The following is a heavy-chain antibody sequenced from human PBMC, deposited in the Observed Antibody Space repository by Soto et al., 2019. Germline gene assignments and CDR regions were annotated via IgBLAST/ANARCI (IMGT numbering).Heavy chain of an antibody. CDR2: IYWDDDK. V-gene: IGHV2-5*02. D-gene: IGHD6-19*01. CDR1: GFSLSSTRMA. Sequence: QITLKESGPTLVKPTQTLTLTCTFSGFSLSSTRMAVGWIRQPPGKALEWLALIYWDDDKRYSPFLKSRLTITQDTSKNQVVLTMSNMDPVGTARYYCAHIVVAGLGYYFDYWGQGTLVTVSS. J-gene: IGHJ4*02. CDR3: AHIVVAGLGYYFDY.